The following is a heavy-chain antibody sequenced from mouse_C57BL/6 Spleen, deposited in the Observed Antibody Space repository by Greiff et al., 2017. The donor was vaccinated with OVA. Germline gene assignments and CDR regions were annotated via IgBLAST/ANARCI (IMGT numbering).Heavy chain of an antibody. CDR1: GYTFTDYE. V-gene: IGHV1-15*01. D-gene: IGHD2-3*01. CDR3: TRDGPYWYFDV. CDR2: IDPETGGT. J-gene: IGHJ1*03. Sequence: QVQLQQSGAELVRPGASVTLSCKASGYTFTDYEMHWVKQTPVHGLEWIGAIDPETGGTAYNQKFKGKAILTADKSSSTAYMELRSLTSEDSAVYYCTRDGPYWYFDVWGTGTTVTVSS.